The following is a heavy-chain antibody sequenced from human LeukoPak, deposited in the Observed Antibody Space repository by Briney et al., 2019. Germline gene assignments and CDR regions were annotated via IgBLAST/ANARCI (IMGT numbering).Heavy chain of an antibody. CDR3: ARGPQTTDYGDPYYDY. Sequence: ASVKVSCKASGYTFTSYYMHWVRQAPGQGLEWMGIINPSGGSTSYAQKFQGRVTITADESTSTAYMELSSLRSEDTAVYYCARGPQTTDYGDPYYDYWGQGTLVTVSS. CDR2: INPSGGST. D-gene: IGHD4-17*01. V-gene: IGHV1-46*01. J-gene: IGHJ4*02. CDR1: GYTFTSYY.